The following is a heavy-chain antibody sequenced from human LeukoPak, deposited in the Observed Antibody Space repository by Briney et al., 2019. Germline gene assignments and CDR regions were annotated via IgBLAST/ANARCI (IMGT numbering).Heavy chain of an antibody. CDR2: ISSSSSYI. CDR3: ARDSPTVTSQAIDY. Sequence: GGSLRLSCAASGFTFSSYSMDWVRQAPGKGLELVSSISSSSSYIYYADSVKGRFTISRDNAKNSLYLQMNSLRAEDTAVYYCARDSPTVTSQAIDYWGQGTLVTVSS. V-gene: IGHV3-21*01. D-gene: IGHD4-17*01. CDR1: GFTFSSYS. J-gene: IGHJ4*02.